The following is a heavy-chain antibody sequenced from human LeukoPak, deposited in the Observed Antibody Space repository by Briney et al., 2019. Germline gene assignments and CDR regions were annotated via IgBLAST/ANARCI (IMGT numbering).Heavy chain of an antibody. CDR3: ARDRDGAKGFDY. Sequence: GGSLRLSCAASGFTVSSNYMSWVRQAPGKGLEWVSVIYSGGSTYYADSVKGRFTISRDNSKNTLYLQMNSLRAEDTAVYYCARDRDGAKGFDYWGRGTLVTVSS. V-gene: IGHV3-66*02. CDR2: IYSGGST. J-gene: IGHJ4*02. D-gene: IGHD4-17*01. CDR1: GFTVSSNY.